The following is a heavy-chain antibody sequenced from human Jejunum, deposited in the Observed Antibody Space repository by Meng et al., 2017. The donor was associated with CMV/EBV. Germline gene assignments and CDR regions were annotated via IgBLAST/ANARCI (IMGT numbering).Heavy chain of an antibody. CDR3: ASSLQEPVFGVAIKLFYFDY. CDR1: YL. D-gene: IGHD3-3*01. J-gene: IGHJ4*02. CDR2: IIQDGSEK. Sequence: YLMSVVRQAPGQGLGWVANIIQDGSEKYYVYSGKCRFTIFRDNARNSLYLQMHRLRGEDTAVSYCASSLQEPVFGVAIKLFYFDYWGQGILVTVSS. V-gene: IGHV3-7*03.